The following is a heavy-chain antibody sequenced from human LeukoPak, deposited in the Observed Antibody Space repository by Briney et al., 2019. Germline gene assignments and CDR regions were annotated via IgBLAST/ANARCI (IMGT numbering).Heavy chain of an antibody. CDR1: GGSFSGYY. Sequence: SETLSLTCAVYGGSFSGYYWSWIRQPPGKGLEWIGEINHSGSTNYNPSLKSRVTISVDTSKNQFSLKLSSVTAADTAVYYCARGSGRRITMVRGVPTLDYWGQGTLVTVSS. J-gene: IGHJ4*02. V-gene: IGHV4-34*01. CDR2: INHSGST. CDR3: ARGSGRRITMVRGVPTLDY. D-gene: IGHD3-10*01.